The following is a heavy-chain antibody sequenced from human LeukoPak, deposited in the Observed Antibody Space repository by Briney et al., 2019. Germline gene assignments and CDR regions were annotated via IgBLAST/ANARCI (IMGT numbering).Heavy chain of an antibody. CDR1: GGSISSSSYY. CDR3: ARTPRGYSYGHFDY. V-gene: IGHV4-39*01. CDR2: IYYSGST. J-gene: IGHJ4*02. D-gene: IGHD5-18*01. Sequence: SETLSLTCTVSGGSISSSSYYWGWIRPPPGKGLEWIGSIYYSGSTYYNPSLKSRVTISVDTSKSQFSLKLSSVTAADTAVYYCARTPRGYSYGHFDYWGQGTLVTVSS.